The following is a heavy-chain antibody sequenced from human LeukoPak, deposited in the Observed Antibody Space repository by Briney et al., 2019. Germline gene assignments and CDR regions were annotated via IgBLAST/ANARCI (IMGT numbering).Heavy chain of an antibody. CDR1: GYTFTSYG. V-gene: IGHV1-18*01. D-gene: IGHD6-13*01. Sequence: ASVKVSCKASGYTFTSYGISWVRQAPGQGLEWMGWISVYNGNTNYAQKLQGRVTMTTDTSTSSAYMELSSLRSEDTAVYYCARMQKSSWSLPYYYYYGMDVWGQGTTVTVSS. J-gene: IGHJ6*02. CDR2: ISVYNGNT. CDR3: ARMQKSSWSLPYYYYYGMDV.